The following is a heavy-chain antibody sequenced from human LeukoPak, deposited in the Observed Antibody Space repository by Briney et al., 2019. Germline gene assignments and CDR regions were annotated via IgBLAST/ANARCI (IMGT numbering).Heavy chain of an antibody. CDR1: GYTFTGYY. CDR2: INPNSGGT. V-gene: IGHV1-2*02. CDR3: ARDRSKQLWFGELLFYDFDY. Sequence: ASVKVSCKASGYTFTGYYMHWVRQAPGQGLEWMRWINPNSGGTNYAQKFQGRVTMTRDTSISTAYMELSRLRSDDTDVYYCARDRSKQLWFGELLFYDFDYWGRGTLVTVSS. D-gene: IGHD3-10*01. J-gene: IGHJ4*02.